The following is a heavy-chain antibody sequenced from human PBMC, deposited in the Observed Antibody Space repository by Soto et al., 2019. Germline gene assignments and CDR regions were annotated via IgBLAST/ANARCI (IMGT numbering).Heavy chain of an antibody. Sequence: SETLSLTCTVSGGSIIGYYWSWIRQPPWKGLEWIGYIYYSGTTSYNPSLNSRVTMSVDTSKNQFSLKVNSVTAADTAVYYCARESYYGSGATVVAYWGQGTLVTVSS. CDR3: ARESYYGSGATVVAY. CDR2: IYYSGTT. D-gene: IGHD3-10*01. CDR1: GGSIIGYY. V-gene: IGHV4-59*01. J-gene: IGHJ4*02.